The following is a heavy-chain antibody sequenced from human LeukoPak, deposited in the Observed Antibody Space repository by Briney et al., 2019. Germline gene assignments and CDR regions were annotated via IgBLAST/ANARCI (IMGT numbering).Heavy chain of an antibody. J-gene: IGHJ6*03. Sequence: SETLSLTCTVSGGSISSGDYYWSWIRQPAGKGLEWIGRIYTSDNINYNPSLKSRVTISKDTSRNQFSLKLTSVTAADTAVYYCASSPHGLYYYFYYMDVWGRGTTVTVSS. CDR2: IYTSDNI. CDR1: GGSISSGDYY. D-gene: IGHD2-8*01. CDR3: ASSPHGLYYYFYYMDV. V-gene: IGHV4-61*02.